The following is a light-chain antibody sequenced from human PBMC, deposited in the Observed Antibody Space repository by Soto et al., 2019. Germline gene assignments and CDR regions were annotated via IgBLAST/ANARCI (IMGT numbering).Light chain of an antibody. CDR1: QSLLQSNGYTS. CDR3: MQALQTPYT. Sequence: DIVMTQSPLSLPFTPGEPASLSCRSSQSLLQSNGYTSLDWYLQKPGQSPQLLIYLGSNRASGVPDRFSGSGSGTDFTLKISRVEAEDVGVYYCMQALQTPYTFGQGTKLEIK. CDR2: LGS. J-gene: IGKJ2*01. V-gene: IGKV2-28*01.